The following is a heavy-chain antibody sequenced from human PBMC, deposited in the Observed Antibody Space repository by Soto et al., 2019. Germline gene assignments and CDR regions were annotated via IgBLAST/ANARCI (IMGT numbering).Heavy chain of an antibody. CDR1: GYTFTSYG. J-gene: IGHJ6*02. CDR3: ARDPLGELSPYYYYGMDV. Sequence: QVQLVQSGAEVKKPGASVKVSCKASGYTFTSYGISWVRQAPGQGLEWMGWISAYNGNTNYVQKLQGRVTMTTDTSTSTAYMELRSLRSDDTAVYYCARDPLGELSPYYYYGMDVWGQGTTVTVSS. D-gene: IGHD3-16*01. V-gene: IGHV1-18*01. CDR2: ISAYNGNT.